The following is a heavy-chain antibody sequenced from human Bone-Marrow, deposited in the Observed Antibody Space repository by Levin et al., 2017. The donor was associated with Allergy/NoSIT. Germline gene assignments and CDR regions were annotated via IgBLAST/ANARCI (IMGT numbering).Heavy chain of an antibody. Sequence: GESLKISCAASGFTFSNAWMSWVRQAPGKGLEWVGRIKSKTDGGTTDYAAPVKGRFTISRDDSKNTLYLQMNSLKTEDTAVYYCTTAHSSGWYFGPPVGQWGQGTLVTVSS. D-gene: IGHD6-19*01. CDR2: IKSKTDGGTT. J-gene: IGHJ4*02. V-gene: IGHV3-15*01. CDR3: TTAHSSGWYFGPPVGQ. CDR1: GFTFSNAW.